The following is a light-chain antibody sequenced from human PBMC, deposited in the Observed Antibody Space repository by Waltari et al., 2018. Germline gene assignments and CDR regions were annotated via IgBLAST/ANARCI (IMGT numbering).Light chain of an antibody. Sequence: LMTQSPPTLSVSPGEGATLSCRASQSISRNLARYQQKPGQAPRLLIYGAATRAPGIPARFSGSGSGTEFTLTISGLQSEDFAVYYCQQYHNWRTFGQGTKLEI. CDR3: QQYHNWRT. CDR1: QSISRN. V-gene: IGKV3-15*01. CDR2: GAA. J-gene: IGKJ2*01.